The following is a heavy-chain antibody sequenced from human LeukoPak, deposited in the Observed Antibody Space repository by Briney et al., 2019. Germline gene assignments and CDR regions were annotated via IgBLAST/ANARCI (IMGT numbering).Heavy chain of an antibody. CDR3: ARDCSGGSCYSGRGLFDY. J-gene: IGHJ4*02. CDR2: IYYSGST. V-gene: IGHV4-31*03. D-gene: IGHD2-15*01. CDR1: GGSISSGGYY. Sequence: SETLSLTCTVSGGSISSGGYYWSWIRQHPGKGLEWIGYIYYSGSTYYNPSLKSRVTISVDTSKNQFSLKLSSATAADTAVYYCARDCSGGSCYSGRGLFDYWGQGTLVTVSS.